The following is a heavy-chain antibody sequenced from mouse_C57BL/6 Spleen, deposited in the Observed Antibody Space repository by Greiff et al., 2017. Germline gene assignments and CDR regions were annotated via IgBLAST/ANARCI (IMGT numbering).Heavy chain of an antibody. CDR1: GFSLTSYA. Sequence: QVQLKQSGPGLVAPSQSLSITCTVSGFSLTSYAISWVRQPTGKGLEWLGVIWTGGGTTYNSALKSRLSIIKYNSKSQVFLKMHRLPTDNTASYYCARNPLFHNSMDYWGQGTSVTVSS. D-gene: IGHD1-1*01. CDR2: IWTGGGT. J-gene: IGHJ4*01. V-gene: IGHV2-9-1*01. CDR3: ARNPLFHNSMDY.